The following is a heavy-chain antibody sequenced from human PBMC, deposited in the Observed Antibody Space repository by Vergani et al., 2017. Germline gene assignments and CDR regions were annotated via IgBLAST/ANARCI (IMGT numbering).Heavy chain of an antibody. CDR1: GGSISSGSYY. J-gene: IGHJ2*01. CDR3: ARHQTAAGPQGDKNWYFDL. CDR2: IYTSGST. Sequence: QVQLQESGPGLVKPSQTLSLTCTVSGGSISSGSYYWSWIRQPAGKGLEWIGRIYTSGSTNYNPSLKSRVTISVDTSKNQFSLKLSSVTAADTAVYYCARHQTAAGPQGDKNWYFDLWGRGTLVTVSS. D-gene: IGHD6-13*01. V-gene: IGHV4-61*02.